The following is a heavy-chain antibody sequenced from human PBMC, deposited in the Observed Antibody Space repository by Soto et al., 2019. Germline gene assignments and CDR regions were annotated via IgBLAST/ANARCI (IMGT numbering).Heavy chain of an antibody. D-gene: IGHD6-19*01. CDR1: GGTFSSYT. V-gene: IGHV1-69*08. J-gene: IGHJ3*02. CDR3: AGEPGGGIEVAGPPVDAFDI. CDR2: IIPILGIA. Sequence: QVQLVQSGAEVKKPGSSVKVSCKASGGTFSSYTISWVRQAPGQGLEWMGRIIPILGIANYAQKFQGRVTITADNATSTPYRGLGSRRSGATAVYYCAGEPGGGIEVAGPPVDAFDIWGQGTMFTFSS.